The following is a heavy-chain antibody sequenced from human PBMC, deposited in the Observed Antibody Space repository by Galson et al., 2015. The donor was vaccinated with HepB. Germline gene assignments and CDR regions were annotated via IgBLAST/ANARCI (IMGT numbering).Heavy chain of an antibody. J-gene: IGHJ5*02. D-gene: IGHD3-22*01. V-gene: IGHV3-30*04. CDR2: ISFDGSKT. CDR3: VRDAYYYDSSGYLFRWRGKKLNWFDP. CDR1: GFNFNNYA. Sequence: SLRLSCAGSGFNFNNYAMNWVRQAPGKGLEWVAAISFDGSKTYYTDTVKGRFIISRDKSNNTLYLQMNSLRPGDTSVYYCVRDAYYYDSSGYLFRWRGKKLNWFDPWGQGTLVTVSS.